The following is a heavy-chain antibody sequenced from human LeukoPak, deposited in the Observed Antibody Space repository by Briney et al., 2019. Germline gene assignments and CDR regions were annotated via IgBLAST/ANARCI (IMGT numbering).Heavy chain of an antibody. D-gene: IGHD1-26*01. V-gene: IGHV3-23*01. J-gene: IGHJ4*02. Sequence: PGGPLRLSCAASGFTFTNYDMSWVRQAPGKGLDWVSGISGRGGRTYYVDSVKGRFTISRDNSKNTLYLQMNSLRAEDTAVYYCAKGEHQPTLSFDYWGQGTLVTVSS. CDR2: ISGRGGRT. CDR3: AKGEHQPTLSFDY. CDR1: GFTFTNYD.